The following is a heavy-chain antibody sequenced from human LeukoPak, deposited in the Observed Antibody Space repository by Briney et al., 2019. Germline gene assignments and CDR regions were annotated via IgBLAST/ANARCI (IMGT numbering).Heavy chain of an antibody. V-gene: IGHV1-2*02. J-gene: IGHJ4*02. Sequence: ASVKVSCKASGYTFTGYYMHWVRQAPGQGLEWMGWINPNSGGTNYAQRFQGRVTMTRDTSISTAYMELSRLRSDDTAVYYCARGADIVVVPAALFGYWGQGTLVTVSS. CDR1: GYTFTGYY. CDR3: ARGADIVVVPAALFGY. D-gene: IGHD2-2*01. CDR2: INPNSGGT.